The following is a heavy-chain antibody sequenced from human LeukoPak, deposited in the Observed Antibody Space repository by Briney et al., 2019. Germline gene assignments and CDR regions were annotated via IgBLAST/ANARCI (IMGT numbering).Heavy chain of an antibody. D-gene: IGHD1-26*01. Sequence: GGSLRLSCAASGFTFDDYAMHWVRQAPGKGLDWVSGISWNSGSIDYADSVKGRFTISRDNAKNSLYLQMNSLRPEDTAFYYCAKGTGRYWTFLDYWGQGTLVTVSS. V-gene: IGHV3-9*01. CDR3: AKGTGRYWTFLDY. CDR2: ISWNSGSI. CDR1: GFTFDDYA. J-gene: IGHJ4*02.